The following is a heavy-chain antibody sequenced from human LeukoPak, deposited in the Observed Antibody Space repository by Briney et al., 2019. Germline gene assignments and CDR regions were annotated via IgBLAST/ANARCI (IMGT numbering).Heavy chain of an antibody. CDR3: ARDYCSSTSCLFDY. J-gene: IGHJ4*02. CDR1: GYTFTSYY. Sequence: ASVTVSCKASGYTFTSYYMHWVRQAPGQGLEWMGRINPNSGDTNYAQKFQGRVTMTRDTSISTAYMELSRLRSDDTAVYYCARDYCSSTSCLFDYWAREPWSPSPQ. D-gene: IGHD2-2*01. CDR2: INPNSGDT. V-gene: IGHV1-2*06.